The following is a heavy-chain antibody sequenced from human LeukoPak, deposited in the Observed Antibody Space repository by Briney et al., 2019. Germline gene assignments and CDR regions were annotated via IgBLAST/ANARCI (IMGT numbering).Heavy chain of an antibody. J-gene: IGHJ6*03. D-gene: IGHD6-6*01. V-gene: IGHV1-69*13. CDR1: GGTFSSYA. CDR2: IIPIFGTA. CDR3: ASAARSPHFNYYYYMDV. Sequence: SVKVSCKASGGTFSSYAISWVRQAPGQGLEWMGGIIPIFGTANYAQKFQGRVTITADESTSTAYMELSSLRSEDTAVYYCASAARSPHFNYYYYMDVWGKGTTVTVSS.